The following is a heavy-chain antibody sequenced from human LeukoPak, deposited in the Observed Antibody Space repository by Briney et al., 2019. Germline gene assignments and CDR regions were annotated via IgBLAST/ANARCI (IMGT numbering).Heavy chain of an antibody. CDR1: GGSISSSSYS. Sequence: SETLSLTCTVSGGSISSSSYSWGWIRQPPGKGLEWIGSIYYNGNTYYNASLKSRVTISVDTSKNQSSLRLSSVTAADTAVYYCARQPELSVRRFDYWGQGTLVTVSS. CDR3: ARQPELSVRRFDY. J-gene: IGHJ4*02. V-gene: IGHV4-39*01. CDR2: IYYNGNT. D-gene: IGHD3-10*01.